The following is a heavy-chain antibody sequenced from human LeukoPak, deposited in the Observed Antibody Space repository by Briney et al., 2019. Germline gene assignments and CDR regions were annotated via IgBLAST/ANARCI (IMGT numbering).Heavy chain of an antibody. CDR3: TRDLSFEGVDALDI. CDR1: GVSSCDYA. D-gene: IGHD3/OR15-3a*01. CDR2: IRSTAYGGTR. Sequence: PGGSLRLSCTASGVSSCDYAMNWGRQGPGKGLEWVGCIRSTAYGGTREYAASVKGRFTISRDDSKSIAYLQMNSLKAEDTAVYYCTRDLSFEGVDALDIWGQGTMATVSS. J-gene: IGHJ3*02. V-gene: IGHV3-49*04.